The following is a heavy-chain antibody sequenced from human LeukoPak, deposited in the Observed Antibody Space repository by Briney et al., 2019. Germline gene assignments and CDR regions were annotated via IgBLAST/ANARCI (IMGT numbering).Heavy chain of an antibody. CDR3: ARDLGSGSYSIWFDP. J-gene: IGHJ5*02. CDR2: ISYDGSNK. V-gene: IGHV3-30-3*01. CDR1: GFTFSSYA. D-gene: IGHD1-26*01. Sequence: GGSLRLSCAASGFTFSSYAMHWVRQAPGKGLEWVAVISYDGSNKYYADSVKGRFTISRDNSKNTLYLQMNSLRAEDTAVYYCARDLGSGSYSIWFDPWGQGTLVTVPS.